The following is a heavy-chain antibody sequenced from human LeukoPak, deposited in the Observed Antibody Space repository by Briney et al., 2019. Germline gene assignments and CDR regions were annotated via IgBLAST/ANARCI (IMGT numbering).Heavy chain of an antibody. Sequence: SETLSLTCTVSGGSVSTYYRSWIRQPPGKGLEWIGYIYYSGSTNYNPSLKSRVTISVDTSKNQFSLKLSSVTAADTAVYYRARGVGSYYSLYYFDYWGQGTLVTVSS. CDR3: ARGVGSYYSLYYFDY. D-gene: IGHD1-26*01. V-gene: IGHV4-59*02. CDR1: GGSVSTYY. J-gene: IGHJ4*02. CDR2: IYYSGST.